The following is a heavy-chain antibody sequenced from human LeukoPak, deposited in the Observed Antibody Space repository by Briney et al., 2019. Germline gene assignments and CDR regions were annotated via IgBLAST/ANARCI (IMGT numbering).Heavy chain of an antibody. CDR1: GYNFNIYW. CDR2: IYAGDSDP. CDR3: ARARYSSLDAFDI. Sequence: PGESLKISCKGSGYNFNIYWIGWVRQMPGTGLEWMGKIYAGDSDPKYSPSFQGQVTVSVDKSINTAYLEWSSLKASDTAMYYCARARYSSLDAFDIWGQGTMVTVSS. J-gene: IGHJ3*02. D-gene: IGHD6-13*01. V-gene: IGHV5-51*01.